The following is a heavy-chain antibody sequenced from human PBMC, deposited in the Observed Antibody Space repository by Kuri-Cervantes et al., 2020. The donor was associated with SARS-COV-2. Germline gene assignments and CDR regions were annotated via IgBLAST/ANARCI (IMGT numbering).Heavy chain of an antibody. CDR3: AKPQRITIFGVVIMVDAFDI. D-gene: IGHD3-3*01. CDR1: EFTFSSYG. J-gene: IGHJ3*02. Sequence: GGSLRLSCAASEFTFSSYGMHWVRQAPGKGLEWVAVIWSDGTNKYYADSAKGRFTISRDNSKNTLYLQMNSLRAEDTAVYYCAKPQRITIFGVVIMVDAFDIWGQGTMVTVSS. V-gene: IGHV3-33*06. CDR2: IWSDGTNK.